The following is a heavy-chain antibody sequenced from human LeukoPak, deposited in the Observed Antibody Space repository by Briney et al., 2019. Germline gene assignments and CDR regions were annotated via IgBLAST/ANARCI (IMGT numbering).Heavy chain of an antibody. Sequence: GASVKVSCKVSGYTLTELSMHWVRQAPGKGLEWMGGFDPEDGETIYAQKFQGRVTMTEDTSTDTAYMELSSLRSDDTAVYYCARALAYGSGSYYSFQFDPWGQGTLVTVTS. V-gene: IGHV1-24*01. CDR1: GYTLTELS. J-gene: IGHJ5*02. CDR3: ARALAYGSGSYYSFQFDP. D-gene: IGHD3-10*01. CDR2: FDPEDGET.